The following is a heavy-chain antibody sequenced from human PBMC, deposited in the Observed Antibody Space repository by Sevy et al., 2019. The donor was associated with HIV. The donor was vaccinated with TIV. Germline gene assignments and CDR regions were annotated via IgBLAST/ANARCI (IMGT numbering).Heavy chain of an antibody. Sequence: ASVKVSCKASGYTFTGYYMHWVRQAPGQGLEWMGWINPNSGGTNYAQKFQGRVTMTRDTSISTAYMELSRLRSDDTALSYCARSASAGSPNCFDPWGQGTLVTVSS. D-gene: IGHD6-13*01. CDR3: ARSASAGSPNCFDP. V-gene: IGHV1-2*02. CDR1: GYTFTGYY. J-gene: IGHJ5*02. CDR2: INPNSGGT.